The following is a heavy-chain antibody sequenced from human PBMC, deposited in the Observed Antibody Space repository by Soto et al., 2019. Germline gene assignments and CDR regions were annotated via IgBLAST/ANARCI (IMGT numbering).Heavy chain of an antibody. J-gene: IGHJ4*02. D-gene: IGHD6-6*01. V-gene: IGHV3-23*01. CDR1: GFTFSSYA. CDR2: ISGSGGRT. Sequence: GGSLRLSCAASGFTFSSYAMSWVRQAPGKGLEWVSAISGSGGRTYYADSGKGRFTISRDNSKNTLYLQMNSLRAEETAVYYCAKDPRIAARPGDYWGQGTLVTVSS. CDR3: AKDPRIAARPGDY.